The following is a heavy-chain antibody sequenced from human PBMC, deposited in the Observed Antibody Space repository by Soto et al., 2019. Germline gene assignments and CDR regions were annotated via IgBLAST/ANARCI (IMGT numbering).Heavy chain of an antibody. J-gene: IGHJ4*02. Sequence: PSETLSLTCTVSGGSISSYYWSWIRQPPGKGLGWIGYIYYSGSTNYNPSLKSRVTISVDTSKNQFSLKLSSVTAADTAVYYCARQNYDILTGYDYWGQGTLVTVSS. D-gene: IGHD3-9*01. CDR2: IYYSGST. V-gene: IGHV4-59*01. CDR3: ARQNYDILTGYDY. CDR1: GGSISSYY.